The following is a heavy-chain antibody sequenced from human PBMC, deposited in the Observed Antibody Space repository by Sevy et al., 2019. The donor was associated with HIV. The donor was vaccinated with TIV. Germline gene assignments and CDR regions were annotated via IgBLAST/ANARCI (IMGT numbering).Heavy chain of an antibody. J-gene: IGHJ6*02. CDR1: GFTFSSYE. CDR2: ISSSGSTI. D-gene: IGHD2-2*01. Sequence: GVSLRLSCAASGFTFSSYEMNWVRQAPGKGLEWVSYISSSGSTIYYADSVKGRFTISRDNAKNSLYLQMNSLRAEDTAVYYCARGNVVVPADFYYYYGMDVWGQGTTVTVSS. V-gene: IGHV3-48*03. CDR3: ARGNVVVPADFYYYYGMDV.